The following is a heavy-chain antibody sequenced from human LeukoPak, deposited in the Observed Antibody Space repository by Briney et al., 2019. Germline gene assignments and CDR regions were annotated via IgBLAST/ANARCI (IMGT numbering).Heavy chain of an antibody. CDR2: SIAYNCNT. Sequence: GASVKVSCKASVYTFTSYGISWVRQAPGQGLEWMGWSIAYNCNTNYAQKLQGRVTMTTDTSTSTAYMELRSLRSDDTAVYYCARSGAPNSGSGSYFNDDHDAFDIWGQGTMVTVSS. CDR1: VYTFTSYG. D-gene: IGHD3-10*01. CDR3: ARSGAPNSGSGSYFNDDHDAFDI. J-gene: IGHJ3*02. V-gene: IGHV1-18*01.